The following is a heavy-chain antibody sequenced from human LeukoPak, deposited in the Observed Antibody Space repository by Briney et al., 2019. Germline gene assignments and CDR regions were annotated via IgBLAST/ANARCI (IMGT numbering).Heavy chain of an antibody. Sequence: GASVKVSCKASGYTFTSYGISWVRQAPGQGLEWMGWISAYNGNTNYAQKFQGRVTMTEDTSTDTAYMELSSLRSEDTAVYYCATGHVYDSSGYYQFDYWGQGTLVTVSS. CDR2: ISAYNGNT. V-gene: IGHV1-18*01. CDR1: GYTFTSYG. CDR3: ATGHVYDSSGYYQFDY. J-gene: IGHJ4*02. D-gene: IGHD3-22*01.